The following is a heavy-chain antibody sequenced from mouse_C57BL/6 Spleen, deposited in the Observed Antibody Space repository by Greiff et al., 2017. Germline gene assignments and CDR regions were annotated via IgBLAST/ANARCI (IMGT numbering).Heavy chain of an antibody. CDR3: ARGRGSSYGYFDV. CDR2: IHPNSGST. V-gene: IGHV1-64*01. J-gene: IGHJ1*03. D-gene: IGHD1-1*01. Sequence: QVQLKQSGAELVKPGASVKLSCKASGYTFTSYWMHWVKQRPGQGLEWIGMIHPNSGSTNYNEKFKSKATLTVDKSSSTAYMQLSSLTSEDSAVYYCARGRGSSYGYFDVWGTGTTVTVAS. CDR1: GYTFTSYW.